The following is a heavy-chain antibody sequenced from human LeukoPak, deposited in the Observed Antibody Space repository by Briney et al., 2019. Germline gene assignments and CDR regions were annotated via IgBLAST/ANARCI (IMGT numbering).Heavy chain of an antibody. J-gene: IGHJ3*02. Sequence: GGSLRLSCAASGVTFSRYWMHWVRQTPGKGQVWVSRIHTDGSVTIYADSVKGRFTISRDNAKNTLYLQMNSLRAEDTAVYYCARHLLGDYGALDIWGQGAMVTISS. V-gene: IGHV3-74*01. CDR2: IHTDGSVT. D-gene: IGHD4-17*01. CDR3: ARHLLGDYGALDI. CDR1: GVTFSRYW.